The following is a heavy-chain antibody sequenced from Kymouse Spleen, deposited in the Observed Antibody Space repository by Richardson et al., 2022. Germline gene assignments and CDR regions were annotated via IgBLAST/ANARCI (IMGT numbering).Heavy chain of an antibody. Sequence: EVQLVESGGGLVKPGGSLRLSCAASGFTFSSYSMNWVRQAPGKGLEWVSSISSSSSYIYYADSVKGRFTISRDNAKNSLYLQMNSLRAEDTAVYYCASYSSSSGYYYYGMDVWGQGTTVTVSS. D-gene: IGHD6-6*01. CDR2: ISSSSSYI. CDR3: ASYSSSSGYYYYGMDV. V-gene: IGHV3-21*03. CDR1: GFTFSSYS. J-gene: IGHJ6*02.